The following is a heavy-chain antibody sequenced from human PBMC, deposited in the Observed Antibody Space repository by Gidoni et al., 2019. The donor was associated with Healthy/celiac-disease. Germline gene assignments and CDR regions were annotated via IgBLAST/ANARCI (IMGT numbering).Heavy chain of an antibody. CDR2: ISWDDDK. D-gene: IGHD4-17*01. CDR3: AHRDATVKTFDY. V-gene: IGHV2-5*02. Sequence: QITLKESGPTLVKPTQTLTLTCTFSGFSLSTSGVAVGWIRHPPGKAREWLALISWDDDKRYSPSLKRRLTITKDTAKNQGVLTMTNMDPVDTATYYCAHRDATVKTFDYWGQGTLVTVSS. CDR1: GFSLSTSGVA. J-gene: IGHJ4*02.